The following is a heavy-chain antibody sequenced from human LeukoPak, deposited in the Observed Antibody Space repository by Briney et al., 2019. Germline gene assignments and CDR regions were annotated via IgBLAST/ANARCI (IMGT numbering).Heavy chain of an antibody. CDR2: ISYDGSNE. V-gene: IGHV3-30*04. J-gene: IGHJ4*02. Sequence: GGSLRLSCAASGFTFSSYVMHWVRQAPGKGLEWVAIISYDGSNEYYADSVKGRFTISRDNAKNSLYLQMNSLRAEDTAVYYCARERTDSSGYYSAAVDYWGQGTLVTVSS. CDR1: GFTFSSYV. CDR3: ARERTDSSGYYSAAVDY. D-gene: IGHD3-22*01.